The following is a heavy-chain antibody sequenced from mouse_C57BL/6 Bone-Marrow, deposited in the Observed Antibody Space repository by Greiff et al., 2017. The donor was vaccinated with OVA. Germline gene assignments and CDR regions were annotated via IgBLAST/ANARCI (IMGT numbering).Heavy chain of an antibody. CDR1: GYAFSSSW. Sequence: QVQLQQSGPELVKPGASVKISCKASGYAFSSSWMNWVKQRPGKGLEWIGRIYPGDGDTNYNGKFKGKATLTADKSSSTAYMQLSSLTSEDSAVYFCAALTTVVATRYFDVWGTGTTVTVSS. J-gene: IGHJ1*03. V-gene: IGHV1-82*01. CDR3: AALTTVVATRYFDV. CDR2: IYPGDGDT. D-gene: IGHD1-1*01.